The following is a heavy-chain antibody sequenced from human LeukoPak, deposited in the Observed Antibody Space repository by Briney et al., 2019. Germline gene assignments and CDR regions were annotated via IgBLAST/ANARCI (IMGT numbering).Heavy chain of an antibody. Sequence: SETLSLTCTVSGVSISSGSYYWSWIRQPAGKGLEWIGRIYTSGSTNYNPSLKSRVTISVDTSKNQFSLKLSSVTAADTAVYYCARGEGSGSTDYWGQGTLVTVSS. CDR1: GVSISSGSYY. D-gene: IGHD3-10*01. CDR3: ARGEGSGSTDY. CDR2: IYTSGST. J-gene: IGHJ4*02. V-gene: IGHV4-61*02.